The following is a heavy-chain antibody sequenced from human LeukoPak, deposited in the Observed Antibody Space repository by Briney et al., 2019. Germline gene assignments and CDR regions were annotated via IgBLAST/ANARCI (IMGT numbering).Heavy chain of an antibody. Sequence: SETLSLTCTVSGGSISSYYWSWIRQPAGKGLEWIWRIYTSGSTNYNPSLKSRVTMSVDTSKDQFSLKLSSVTAADTAVYYCARGGYNWNDDDAFDIWGQGTMVTVSS. CDR1: GGSISSYY. V-gene: IGHV4-4*07. D-gene: IGHD1-1*01. CDR2: IYTSGST. CDR3: ARGGYNWNDDDAFDI. J-gene: IGHJ3*02.